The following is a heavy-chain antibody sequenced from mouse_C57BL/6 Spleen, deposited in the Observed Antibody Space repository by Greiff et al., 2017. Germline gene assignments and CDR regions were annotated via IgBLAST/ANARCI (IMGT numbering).Heavy chain of an antibody. CDR3: ARSGDGFDD. CDR1: GYSFTGYY. V-gene: IGHV1-42*01. Sequence: VQLQQSGPELVKPGASVKISCKASGYSFTGYYMNWVKQSPEKSLEWIGEINPSTGGTTYNQKFKAKATLTVDKSSSTAYMQLKSLTSEDSAVYYCARSGDGFDDWGQGTTLTVSS. J-gene: IGHJ2*01. D-gene: IGHD3-1*01. CDR2: INPSTGGT.